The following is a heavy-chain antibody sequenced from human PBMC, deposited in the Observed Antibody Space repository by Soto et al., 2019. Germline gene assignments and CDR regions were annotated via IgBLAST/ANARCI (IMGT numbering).Heavy chain of an antibody. CDR3: ARDRYIAAAGHYYGMDV. V-gene: IGHV3-33*01. CDR2: IWYDGSNK. CDR1: GFTFSSYG. J-gene: IGHJ6*02. Sequence: QVQLVESGGGVVQPGRSLRLSCAASGFTFSSYGMHWVRQAPGKGLEWVAVIWYDGSNKYYADSVKGRFTISRDNSKNTLYLQMNSLRAEDTAVYYCARDRYIAAAGHYYGMDVWGQGTTVTVSS. D-gene: IGHD6-13*01.